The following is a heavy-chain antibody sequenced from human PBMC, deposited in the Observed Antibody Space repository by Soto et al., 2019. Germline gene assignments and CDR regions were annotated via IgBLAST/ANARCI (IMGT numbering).Heavy chain of an antibody. J-gene: IGHJ2*01. V-gene: IGHV4-4*02. CDR3: ARKTDSSGYYYVGGWYFDL. CDR2: IYHSGST. CDR1: GGSISSSNW. Sequence: QVQLQESGPGLVKPSGTLSLTCAVSGGSISSSNWWSWVRQPPGKGLEWIGEIYHSGSTNYNPSLKSRVTKSVDKSKNQFSLKLSSVTAADTAVYYCARKTDSSGYYYVGGWYFDLWGRGTLVTVSS. D-gene: IGHD3-22*01.